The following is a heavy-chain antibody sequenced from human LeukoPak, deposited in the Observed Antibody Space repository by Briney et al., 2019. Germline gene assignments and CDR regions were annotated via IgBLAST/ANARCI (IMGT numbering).Heavy chain of an antibody. J-gene: IGHJ4*02. CDR3: ARDRNTGSSYETLFEY. CDR2: INPEGNIE. D-gene: IGHD1-26*01. V-gene: IGHV3-7*01. CDR1: GFTFSDLW. Sequence: PGGSLRLSCAASGFTFSDLWMIWVRQAPGKGLEWVAKINPEGNIETYVDSVKGRFTISRDNAKNTLYLQMNSLRAEDTSVYYCARDRNTGSSYETLFEYWGQGSLVTVSS.